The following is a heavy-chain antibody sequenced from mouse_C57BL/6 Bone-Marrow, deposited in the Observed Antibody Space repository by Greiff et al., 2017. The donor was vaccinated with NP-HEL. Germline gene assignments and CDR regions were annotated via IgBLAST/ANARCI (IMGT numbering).Heavy chain of an antibody. CDR2: ISDGGSYT. Sequence: EVQLVESGGGLVKPGGSLKLSCAASGFTFSSYAMSWVRQTPEKRLEWVATISDGGSYTYYPDNVKGRFTISRDNAKNNLYLQMSHLKSEDTAMYYCARDGDYYGSSYGFAYWGQGTLVTVSA. D-gene: IGHD1-1*01. J-gene: IGHJ3*01. CDR3: ARDGDYYGSSYGFAY. V-gene: IGHV5-4*01. CDR1: GFTFSSYA.